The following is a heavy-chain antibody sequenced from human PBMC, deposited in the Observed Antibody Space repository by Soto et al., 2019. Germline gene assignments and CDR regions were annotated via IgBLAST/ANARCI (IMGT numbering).Heavy chain of an antibody. V-gene: IGHV4-59*12. CDR3: ATVPDY. CDR1: GGSISSYY. Sequence: TSETLSPTCTVSGGSISSYYWSWIRQPPGKGLEWIGYIYYSGSTNYNPSLKGRVTISVDTSKNQFSLKLSSVTAADTAVYYCATVPDYWGQGTLVTVSS. J-gene: IGHJ4*02. CDR2: IYYSGST.